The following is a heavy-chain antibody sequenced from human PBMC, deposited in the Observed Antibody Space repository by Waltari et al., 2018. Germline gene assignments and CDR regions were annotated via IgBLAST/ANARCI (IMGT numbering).Heavy chain of an antibody. Sequence: EVQLLESGEGLVQPGGSLRLSCAASGFTFSSYAMSWVRQAPGKGLEWVSVIYSGGSSTYYADSVKGRFTISRDNSKNTLYLQMNSLRAEDTAVYYCAKTQETYYYYYMDVWGKGTTVTVSS. CDR3: AKTQETYYYYYMDV. CDR1: GFTFSSYA. CDR2: IYSGGSST. J-gene: IGHJ6*03. V-gene: IGHV3-23*03.